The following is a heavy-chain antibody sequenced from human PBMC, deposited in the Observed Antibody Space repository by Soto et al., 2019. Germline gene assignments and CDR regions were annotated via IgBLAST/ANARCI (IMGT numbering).Heavy chain of an antibody. D-gene: IGHD3-3*01. J-gene: IGHJ5*02. Sequence: ETLSLTCTVSGGSISSYYWSWIRQPPGKGLEWIGYIYYSGSTNYNPSLKSRVTISVDTSKNQFSLKLSSVTAADTAVYYCARVCTIFGVVITEWFDPWGQGTLVTVSS. CDR2: IYYSGST. CDR3: ARVCTIFGVVITEWFDP. CDR1: GGSISSYY. V-gene: IGHV4-59*01.